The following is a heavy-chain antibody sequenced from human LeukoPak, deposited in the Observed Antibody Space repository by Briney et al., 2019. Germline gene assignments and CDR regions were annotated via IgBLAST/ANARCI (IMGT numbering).Heavy chain of an antibody. J-gene: IGHJ6*03. CDR1: GFTVSSNY. D-gene: IGHD3-22*01. CDR3: AREGRSGYYRGVYYMDV. Sequence: GGSLRLSCAASGFTVSSNYMSWVRQAPGKGLEWVSSISSSSSYIYYADSVKGRFTISRDNAKNSLYLQMNSLRAEDTAVYYCAREGRSGYYRGVYYMDVWGKGTTVTVSS. V-gene: IGHV3-21*01. CDR2: ISSSSSYI.